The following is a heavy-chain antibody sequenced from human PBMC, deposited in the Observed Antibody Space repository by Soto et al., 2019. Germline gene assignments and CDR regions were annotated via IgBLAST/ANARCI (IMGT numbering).Heavy chain of an antibody. CDR1: GGSISVYY. D-gene: IGHD1-26*01. CDR3: ARGVGSSPPRY. J-gene: IGHJ4*02. Sequence: SETLSLTSTISGGSISVYYWSWIRQPPGQALEWIGYIYDSGSPYYNPSLRSRVIISADTSKNQISLKLTSATAADTAVYYCARGVGSSPPRYWGRGTLVTVSS. CDR2: IYDSGSP. V-gene: IGHV4-59*01.